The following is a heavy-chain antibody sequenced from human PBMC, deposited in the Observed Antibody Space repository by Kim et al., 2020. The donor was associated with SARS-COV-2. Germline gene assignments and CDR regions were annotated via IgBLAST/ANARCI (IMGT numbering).Heavy chain of an antibody. CDR2: INPNSGGT. CDR3: ATSDFWSGPEPPYYYYYYGMDV. J-gene: IGHJ6*02. D-gene: IGHD3-3*01. V-gene: IGHV1-2*06. CDR1: GYTFTGYY. Sequence: ASVKVSCKASGYTFTGYYMHWVRQAPGQGLEWMGRINPNSGGTNYAQKFQGRVTMTRDTSISTAYMELSRLRSDDTAVYYCATSDFWSGPEPPYYYYYYGMDVWSQGTTVTVSS.